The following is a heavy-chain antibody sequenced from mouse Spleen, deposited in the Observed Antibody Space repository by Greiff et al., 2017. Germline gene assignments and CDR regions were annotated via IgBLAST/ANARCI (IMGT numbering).Heavy chain of an antibody. CDR2: ISYDGSN. J-gene: IGHJ3*01. Sequence: DVKLQESGPGLVKPSQSLSLTCSVTGYSITSGYYWNWIRQFPGNKLEWMGYISYDGSNNYNPSLKNRISITRDTSKNQFFLKLNSVTTEDTATYYCAREGYGYDSAWFAYWGQGTLVTVSA. V-gene: IGHV3-6*01. D-gene: IGHD2-2*01. CDR3: AREGYGYDSAWFAY. CDR1: GYSITSGYY.